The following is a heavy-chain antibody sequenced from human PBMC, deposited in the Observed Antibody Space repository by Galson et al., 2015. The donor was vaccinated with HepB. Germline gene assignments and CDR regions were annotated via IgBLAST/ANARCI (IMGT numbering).Heavy chain of an antibody. CDR3: ARIRSSGWSKHPFDI. V-gene: IGHV3-7*01. CDR2: IKQDGSEK. Sequence: SLRLSCAASGFTFSAYWMSWVRQPPGKELEWVANIKQDGSEKNYVDSLKGRFTISRDNAKNSLYLQMNSLRAEDTAIYYCARIRSSGWSKHPFDIWGQGTMVTVSS. D-gene: IGHD6-19*01. J-gene: IGHJ3*02. CDR1: GFTFSAYW.